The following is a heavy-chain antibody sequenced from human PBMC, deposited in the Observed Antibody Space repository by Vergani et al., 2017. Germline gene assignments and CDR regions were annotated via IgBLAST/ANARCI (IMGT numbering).Heavy chain of an antibody. V-gene: IGHV3-11*01. CDR2: ISSSGSTI. CDR3: ARTHLGYSSGWYPPETDAFDI. CDR1: GFTFSDYY. J-gene: IGHJ3*02. D-gene: IGHD6-19*01. Sequence: QVQLVESGGGLVKPGGSLRLSCAASGFTFSDYYMSWIRQAPGKGLEWVSYISSSGSTIYYADSVKGRFTISRDNAKNSLYLQMNSLRAEDTAVSYCARTHLGYSSGWYPPETDAFDIWGQGTMVTVSS.